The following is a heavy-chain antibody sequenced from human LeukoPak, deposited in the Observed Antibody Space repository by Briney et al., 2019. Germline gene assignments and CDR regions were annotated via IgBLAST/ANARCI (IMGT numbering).Heavy chain of an antibody. CDR3: ARVASVPAAPAGYYYYMDV. D-gene: IGHD2-2*01. Sequence: ASVKVSCKASGYTFTGYYMHWVRQAPGQGLEWMGWISAYNGNTNYAQKFQGRVTMTTDTSTSTAYMELRSLRSDDTAVYYCARVASVPAAPAGYYYYMDVWGKGTTVTVSS. CDR2: ISAYNGNT. V-gene: IGHV1-18*04. J-gene: IGHJ6*03. CDR1: GYTFTGYY.